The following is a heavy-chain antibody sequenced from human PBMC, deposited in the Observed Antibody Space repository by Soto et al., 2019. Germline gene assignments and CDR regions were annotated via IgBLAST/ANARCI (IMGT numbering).Heavy chain of an antibody. CDR3: AKSYCSGGSCYFDY. V-gene: IGHV3-23*01. Sequence: LRLSCAASGLTFSGYAMSWVRQAPGKGLEWVSAISGSGGSTYFADSVKGRFTISRDNSKNTLYLQMKRLRAEDTAVYYCAKSYCSGGSCYFDYWGQGTLVTVSS. D-gene: IGHD2-15*01. CDR2: ISGSGGST. CDR1: GLTFSGYA. J-gene: IGHJ4*02.